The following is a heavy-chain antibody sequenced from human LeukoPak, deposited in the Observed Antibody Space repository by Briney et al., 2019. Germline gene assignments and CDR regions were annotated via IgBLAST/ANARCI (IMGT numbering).Heavy chain of an antibody. Sequence: GGSLRLSCAASGFTFSSYSMNWVRQAPGKGLEWVSSISSSSSYIYYADSVKGRFTISRDNAKNTLYLQMNSLRAEDTAVYYCARSGWYSSSWPFDYWGQGTLVTVSS. V-gene: IGHV3-21*01. D-gene: IGHD6-13*01. J-gene: IGHJ4*02. CDR3: ARSGWYSSSWPFDY. CDR2: ISSSSSYI. CDR1: GFTFSSYS.